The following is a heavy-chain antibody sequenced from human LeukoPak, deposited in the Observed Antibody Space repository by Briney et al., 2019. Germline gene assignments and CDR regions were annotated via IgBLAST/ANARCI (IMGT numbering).Heavy chain of an antibody. Sequence: PSETLSLTCTVSGASISSGDYLWSWIRQPPGMGLEWIGNIYYSGSTNYNASLKSRVTISIDTSRNQFSLKLSSVTAADTAVYYCASSSGYYAPFDYWGQGTLVTVSS. CDR3: ASSSGYYAPFDY. CDR2: IYYSGST. CDR1: GASISSGDYL. D-gene: IGHD3-22*01. J-gene: IGHJ4*02. V-gene: IGHV4-30-4*02.